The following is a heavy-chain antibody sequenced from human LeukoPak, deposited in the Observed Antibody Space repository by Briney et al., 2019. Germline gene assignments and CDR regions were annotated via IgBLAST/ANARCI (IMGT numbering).Heavy chain of an antibody. CDR2: ISYDGSNK. CDR3: ARGPDYIYSYADPPFDY. Sequence: GGSLRLSCAASGFTFSSYAMHWVRQAPGKGLEWVAVISYDGSNKYYADSVKGRFTISRDNSKNTLYLQMNSLRAEDTAVYYCARGPDYIYSYADPPFDYWGQGTLVTVSS. J-gene: IGHJ4*02. D-gene: IGHD5-18*01. V-gene: IGHV3-30-3*01. CDR1: GFTFSSYA.